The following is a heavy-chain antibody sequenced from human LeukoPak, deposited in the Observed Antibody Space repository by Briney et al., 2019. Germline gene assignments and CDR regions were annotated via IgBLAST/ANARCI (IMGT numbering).Heavy chain of an antibody. CDR1: GSTFSSYA. Sequence: GGSLRLSCAASGSTFSSYAMHWVRQAPGKGLEWVAVISYDGSNKYYADSVKGRFTISRDNSKNTLYLQMNSLRAEDTAVYYCAKDQGYYGSGSYKEYFQHWGQGTLVTVSS. CDR2: ISYDGSNK. J-gene: IGHJ1*01. CDR3: AKDQGYYGSGSYKEYFQH. V-gene: IGHV3-30-3*01. D-gene: IGHD3-10*01.